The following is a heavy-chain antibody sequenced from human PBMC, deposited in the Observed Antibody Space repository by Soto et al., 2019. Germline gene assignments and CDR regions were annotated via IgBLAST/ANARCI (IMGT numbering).Heavy chain of an antibody. D-gene: IGHD4-4*01. Sequence: ASVKVSCKASGYTFTSYYMHWVRQAPGQGLEWMGIINPSGGSTSYAQKFQGRVTMTRDTSTSTVYMELSSLRSEDTAVYYCASHLTGSNYGQGRHGYYYYGMDVWGQGTKVTVSS. V-gene: IGHV1-46*01. CDR1: GYTFTSYY. CDR2: INPSGGST. CDR3: ASHLTGSNYGQGRHGYYYYGMDV. J-gene: IGHJ6*02.